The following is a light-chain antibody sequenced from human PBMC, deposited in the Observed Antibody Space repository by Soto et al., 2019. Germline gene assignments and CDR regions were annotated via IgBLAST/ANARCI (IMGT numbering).Light chain of an antibody. V-gene: IGLV2-14*03. CDR3: SSYTSSNTDV. Sequence: QSALTQPASVSGSPGQSIAISCTGTSSDVGGYNSVSWYQQHPGKAPQLMIYNVSNRPSGVSDRFSGSKSGNTASLTISGLQAEDEADYYCSSYTSSNTDVFGTGTKVTVL. CDR1: SSDVGGYNS. J-gene: IGLJ1*01. CDR2: NVS.